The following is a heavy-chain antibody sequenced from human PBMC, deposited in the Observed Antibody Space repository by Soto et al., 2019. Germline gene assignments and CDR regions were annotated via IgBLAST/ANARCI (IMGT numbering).Heavy chain of an antibody. D-gene: IGHD3-3*01. Sequence: ASVKVSCKASGYTFTSYDINWVRQATGQGLEWMGWMNPNSGNTGYAQKFQGRVTMTRNTSISTAYMELSSLRSEDTAVYYCATHPLDITIFGVAEYYYYGMDVWGQGTTVTVSS. J-gene: IGHJ6*02. CDR1: GYTFTSYD. CDR2: MNPNSGNT. CDR3: ATHPLDITIFGVAEYYYYGMDV. V-gene: IGHV1-8*01.